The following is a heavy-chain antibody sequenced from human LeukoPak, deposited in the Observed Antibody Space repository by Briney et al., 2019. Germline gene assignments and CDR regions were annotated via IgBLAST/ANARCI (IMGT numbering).Heavy chain of an antibody. CDR1: GFTFSSYG. CDR2: ISYDGSNK. J-gene: IGHJ4*02. V-gene: IGHV3-30*19. Sequence: PGGSLRLSCAASGFTFSSYGMHWVRQAPGKGLEWVAVISYDGSNKYYADSVKGRFTISRDNSKNTLYLQMNSLRAEDTAVYYCARGDGSAYYDILTGFDYWGQGTLVTVSS. CDR3: ARGDGSAYYDILTGFDY. D-gene: IGHD3-9*01.